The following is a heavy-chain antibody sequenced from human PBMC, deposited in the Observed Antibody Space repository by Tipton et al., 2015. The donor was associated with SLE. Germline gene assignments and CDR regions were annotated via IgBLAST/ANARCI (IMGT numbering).Heavy chain of an antibody. CDR2: IYHSGST. Sequence: TLSLTCAVSGYSISSGYYWGWIRQPPGKGLEWIGSIYHSGSTYYNPSLKSRVTISVDTSKNQFSRKLSSVTAADTAVYYCARRDAFDIWGQGTMVTVSS. CDR1: GYSISSGYY. V-gene: IGHV4-38-2*01. CDR3: ARRDAFDI. J-gene: IGHJ3*02.